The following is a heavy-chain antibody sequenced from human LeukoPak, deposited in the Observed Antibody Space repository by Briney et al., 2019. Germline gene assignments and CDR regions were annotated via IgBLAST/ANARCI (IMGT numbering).Heavy chain of an antibody. D-gene: IGHD2-8*01. V-gene: IGHV3-33*08. CDR1: GFSFNTYG. Sequence: PGRSLRLSCAASGFSFNTYGMHWVRQGPGKGLEWVAVIWYDGSNKYYADSVKGRFTISRDNSKNTLYLQMNSLRAEDTSVYYCARAPPFTKHFDYWGQGTLVTVSS. CDR3: ARAPPFTKHFDY. CDR2: IWYDGSNK. J-gene: IGHJ4*02.